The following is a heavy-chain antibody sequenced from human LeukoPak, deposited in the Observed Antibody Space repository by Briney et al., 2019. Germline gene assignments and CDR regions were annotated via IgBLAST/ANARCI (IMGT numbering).Heavy chain of an antibody. J-gene: IGHJ5*02. CDR2: INPNSGGT. CDR3: ARAAGSRYHDSNWFDP. V-gene: IGHV1-2*02. Sequence: ASVKVSCKASGYTFTGYYMHWVRQAPGQGLEWMGWINPNSGGTNYAQKFQGRVTMTRDTSISTAYMELSRLRSDDTAVYYCARAAGSRYHDSNWFDPWGQGTLVTVSS. D-gene: IGHD3-3*01. CDR1: GYTFTGYY.